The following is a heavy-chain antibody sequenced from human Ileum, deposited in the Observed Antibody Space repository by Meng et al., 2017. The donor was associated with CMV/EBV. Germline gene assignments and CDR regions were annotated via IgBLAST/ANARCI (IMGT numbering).Heavy chain of an antibody. D-gene: IGHD1-26*01. V-gene: IGHV4-34*01. CDR3: ATGTSQAWELLHS. CDR2: INHSGGS. J-gene: IGHJ4*02. CDR1: GGSFSGYH. Sequence: QVQLQRWGAGLLNPSGTLALTCGVDGGSFSGYHWSWSRQPPGKGLEWIGEINHSGGSNYNPSLKSRLTISLDTSKTQFSLKLNSVTAADTAVYYCATGTSQAWELLHSWGQGILVTVSS.